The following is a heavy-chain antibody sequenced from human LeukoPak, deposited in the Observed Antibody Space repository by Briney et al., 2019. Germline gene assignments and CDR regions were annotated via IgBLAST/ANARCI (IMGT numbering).Heavy chain of an antibody. J-gene: IGHJ4*02. CDR1: GFTFSSYA. Sequence: GGSLRLSCAASGFTFSSYAMSWVRQAPGKGLEWVSAISGSGGSTYYADSVKGRFTISRDNSKNTLYLQMNSLRAEDTAVYYCARPSRPYCSGGSCYPDLGYWGQGTLVTVSS. D-gene: IGHD2-15*01. V-gene: IGHV3-23*01. CDR2: ISGSGGST. CDR3: ARPSRPYCSGGSCYPDLGY.